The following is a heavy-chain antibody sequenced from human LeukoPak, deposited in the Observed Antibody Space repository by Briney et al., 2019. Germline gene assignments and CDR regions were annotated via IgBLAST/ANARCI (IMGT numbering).Heavy chain of an antibody. Sequence: GGSLRLSCAASGFTFSSYWMSWVRQAPGKGLERVANIKQDGSEKYYVDSVKRRFTISGDNAKNSLYLQMNSLRAEDTAVYYCARDANVDTAMASYFDYWGQGTLVTVSS. CDR1: GFTFSSYW. J-gene: IGHJ4*02. CDR2: IKQDGSEK. V-gene: IGHV3-7*01. CDR3: ARDANVDTAMASYFDY. D-gene: IGHD5-18*01.